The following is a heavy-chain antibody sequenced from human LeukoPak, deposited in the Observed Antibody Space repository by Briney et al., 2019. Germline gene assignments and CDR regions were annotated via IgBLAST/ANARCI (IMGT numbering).Heavy chain of an antibody. J-gene: IGHJ3*02. V-gene: IGHV3-21*04. CDR3: ARDPKWGIAAASAFDI. Sequence: GGSLRLSCAASGFTFSSYSMNWVRQAPGKGLEWVSSISSSSSYIYYADSVKGRFTISRDNAKNSLYLQMDSLRAEDTAVYYCARDPKWGIAAASAFDIWGPGTMVTVSS. D-gene: IGHD6-13*01. CDR1: GFTFSSYS. CDR2: ISSSSSYI.